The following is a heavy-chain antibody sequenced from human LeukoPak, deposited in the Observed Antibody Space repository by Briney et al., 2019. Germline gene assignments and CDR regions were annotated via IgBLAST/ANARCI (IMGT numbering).Heavy chain of an antibody. Sequence: GGSLRLSCAASGFTVSSNYMTWVRQPPGKGLEWISIMFSGGITYHADSVKGRFTISGDNSKNTLYLQMNSLRPDDTAVYYCAREEMTTVGASYYFFALDVWGQGTTVTVSS. CDR2: MFSGGIT. CDR3: AREEMTTVGASYYFFALDV. V-gene: IGHV3-66*02. D-gene: IGHD4-11*01. J-gene: IGHJ6*02. CDR1: GFTVSSNY.